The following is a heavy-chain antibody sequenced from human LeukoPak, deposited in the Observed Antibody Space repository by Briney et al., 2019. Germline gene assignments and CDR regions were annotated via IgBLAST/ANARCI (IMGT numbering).Heavy chain of an antibody. J-gene: IGHJ4*02. CDR1: GFTFSSYG. CDR2: ISYDGSNK. D-gene: IGHD3-22*01. CDR3: AKVPTYYYDSSGYYTED. Sequence: PGRSLRLSCAASGFTFSSYGMHWVRQAPGKGLEWVAVISYDGSNKYYADSVKGRFTISRDNPKNTLYLQMNSLRAEDTAVYYCAKVPTYYYDSSGYYTEDWGQGTLVTVSS. V-gene: IGHV3-30*18.